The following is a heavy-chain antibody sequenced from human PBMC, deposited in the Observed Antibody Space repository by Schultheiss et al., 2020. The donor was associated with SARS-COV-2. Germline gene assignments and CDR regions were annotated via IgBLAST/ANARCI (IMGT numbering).Heavy chain of an antibody. CDR2: ISGSGGST. D-gene: IGHD3-10*01. J-gene: IGHJ4*02. CDR3: AKDNPGTITMVRGVIDY. V-gene: IGHV3-21*01. Sequence: GGSLRLSCAASGFTFSSYSMNWVRQAPGKGLEWVSAISGSGGSTYYADSVKGRFTISRDNAKNSLYLQMNSLRAEDTAVYYCAKDNPGTITMVRGVIDYWGQGTLVTVSS. CDR1: GFTFSSYS.